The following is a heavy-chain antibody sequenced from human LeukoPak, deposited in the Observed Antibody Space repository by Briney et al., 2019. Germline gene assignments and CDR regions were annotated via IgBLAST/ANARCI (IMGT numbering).Heavy chain of an antibody. CDR3: ARGGSKIGGAMGD. CDR2: IYYSGST. V-gene: IGHV4-59*08. Sequence: SETLSLTCTVSGGSISSYYWSWIRQPPGKGLEWIGYIYYSGSTNYNPSLKSRVTISVDTSKNQFSLKLSSVTAADTAVYYCARGGSKIGGAMGDWGQGTLVTVSS. CDR1: GGSISSYY. D-gene: IGHD3-16*01. J-gene: IGHJ4*02.